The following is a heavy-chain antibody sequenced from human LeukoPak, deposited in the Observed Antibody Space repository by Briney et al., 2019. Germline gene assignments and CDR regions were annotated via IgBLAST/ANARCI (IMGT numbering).Heavy chain of an antibody. V-gene: IGHV3-64*01. CDR2: ISSNGGST. D-gene: IGHD3-16*01. J-gene: IGHJ4*02. CDR1: GFTFSSYA. CDR3: ASYDYVWGSPFDY. Sequence: GGTLRLSCAASGFTFSSYAMHWVRQAPGRGLKYVSAISSNGGSTYYANSVKGRFTISRDNSKNTLYLQMGSLRAEDMAVYYCASYDYVWGSPFDYWGQGTLVTVSS.